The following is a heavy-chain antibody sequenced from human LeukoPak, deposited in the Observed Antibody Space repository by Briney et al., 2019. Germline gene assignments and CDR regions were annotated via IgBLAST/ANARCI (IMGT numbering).Heavy chain of an antibody. J-gene: IGHJ3*02. CDR3: ARDFGPVAFDI. CDR2: ISYEGDST. Sequence: PGRSLRLSCAASGFIFRIYGMHWVRQAPGKGLEWVALISYEGDSTYYADSVKGRFTISRDNSKDMLYLQMNSLRGEDTAVYYCARDFGPVAFDIWGQGTMVSVSS. V-gene: IGHV3-30*03. CDR1: GFIFRIYG. D-gene: IGHD3-10*01.